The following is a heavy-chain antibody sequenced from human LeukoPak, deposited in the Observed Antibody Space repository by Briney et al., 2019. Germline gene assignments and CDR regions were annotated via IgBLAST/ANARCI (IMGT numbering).Heavy chain of an antibody. J-gene: IGHJ4*02. CDR1: GFTFSSYS. Sequence: GGSLRLSCAASGFTFSSYSMSWVRQAPGKGLEWVAAINHSGSSTYHADSVKGRFTTSRDNSKNTLYLQMNSLRAEDTAVYYCAKDDVSRSSWMYYFDYWGQGTLVTVSS. CDR2: INHSGSST. CDR3: AKDDVSRSSWMYYFDY. V-gene: IGHV3-23*01. D-gene: IGHD6-13*01.